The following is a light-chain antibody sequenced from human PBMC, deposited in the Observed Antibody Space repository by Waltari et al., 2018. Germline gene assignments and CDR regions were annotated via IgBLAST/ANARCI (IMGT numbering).Light chain of an antibody. CDR2: GAS. Sequence: EIVLTQSPASLSSSQGERVTLSCRASQSVSRALACYQQKPGQAPRLLIFGASNRATGIPYRFSGSGSETDFSLTSSRLEPEDFAVYYCQHYVRLPATFGRGTKVEIK. CDR1: QSVSRA. V-gene: IGKV3-20*01. CDR3: QHYVRLPAT. J-gene: IGKJ1*01.